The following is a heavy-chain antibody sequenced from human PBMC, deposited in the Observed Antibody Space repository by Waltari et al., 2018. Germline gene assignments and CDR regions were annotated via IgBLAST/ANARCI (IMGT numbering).Heavy chain of an antibody. J-gene: IGHJ5*02. CDR1: GFTFSSYA. V-gene: IGHV3-30-3*01. CDR3: ARGKGVVVVPAARMRWFDP. CDR2: ISYDGSNK. D-gene: IGHD2-2*01. Sequence: QVQLVESGGGVVQPGRSLRLSCAASGFTFSSYAMHWVRQAPGQGLEWVAVISYDGSNKYYADSVKGRFTISRDNSKNTLYLQMNSLRAEDTAVYYCARGKGVVVVPAARMRWFDPWGQGTLVTVSS.